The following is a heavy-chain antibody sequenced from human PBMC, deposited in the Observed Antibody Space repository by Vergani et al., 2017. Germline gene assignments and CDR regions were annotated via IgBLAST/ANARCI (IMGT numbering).Heavy chain of an antibody. CDR2: INPNSGCT. D-gene: IGHD2-15*01. CDR1: GYTFTGYY. Sequence: QVQLVQSGAEVKKPGALVKVSCKASGYTFTGYYMHWVRRAPGQGLEWMGWINPNSGCTNYAQRFQGRVTMTRDTSISTGYMELGRVRSDGTAVYYCARDCGRGGSCRLDYWGQGTLVTVSS. V-gene: IGHV1-2*02. CDR3: ARDCGRGGSCRLDY. J-gene: IGHJ4*02.